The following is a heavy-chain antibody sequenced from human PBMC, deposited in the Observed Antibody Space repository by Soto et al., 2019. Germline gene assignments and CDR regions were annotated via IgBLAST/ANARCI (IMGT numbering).Heavy chain of an antibody. J-gene: IGHJ3*02. CDR3: ARVWGGAFDI. CDR2: IYYRGST. V-gene: IGHV4-59*01. Sequence: LSLTCTVSGGSISGYYWSWIRQPPGKGLEWIGHIYYRGSTNYNPSLESRTTISVDTSKNQFSLKLSSVTAADTAVYYCARVWGGAFDIWGQGTMVTVSS. D-gene: IGHD3-10*01. CDR1: GGSISGYY.